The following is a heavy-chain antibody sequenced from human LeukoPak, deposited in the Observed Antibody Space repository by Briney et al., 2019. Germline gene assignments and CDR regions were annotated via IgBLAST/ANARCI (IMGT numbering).Heavy chain of an antibody. CDR3: AKHDVTTYHFDY. V-gene: IGHV4-31*03. Sequence: SQTLSLTCTVSGGSISSGGSYWSWIRQHPGKGLEWIGYIYYTGSTYYNPSLKSRLTMSVDTSKNQFSLKLGSVTAADTAVYYCAKHDVTTYHFDYWGQGTLVTVSS. CDR2: IYYTGST. J-gene: IGHJ4*02. CDR1: GGSISSGGSY. D-gene: IGHD4-17*01.